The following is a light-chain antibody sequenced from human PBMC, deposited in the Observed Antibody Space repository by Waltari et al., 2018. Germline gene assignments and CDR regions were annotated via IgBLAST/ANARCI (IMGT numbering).Light chain of an antibody. CDR2: EVS. CDR1: SSHVGSYNR. J-gene: IGLJ2*01. CDR3: QSYDTSLSVV. Sequence: QSALTQPPSVSGSPGKSVPISCTGTSSHVGSYNRVSWYPHPPDTAPKLIIYEVSDRPSGVPDRFSGSKSANTAFLTISGLQAEDEADYYCQSYDTSLSVVFGGGTKLTVL. V-gene: IGLV2-18*02.